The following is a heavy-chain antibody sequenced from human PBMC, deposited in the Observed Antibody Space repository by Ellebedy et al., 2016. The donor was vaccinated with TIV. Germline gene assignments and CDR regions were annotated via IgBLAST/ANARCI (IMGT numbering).Heavy chain of an antibody. CDR1: GFTFSSYG. J-gene: IGHJ4*02. CDR2: IRYDGSNK. V-gene: IGHV3-30*02. CDR3: AKDRYGSGINYFDY. D-gene: IGHD3-10*01. Sequence: GESLKISCAASGFTFSSYGMHWVRQAPGKGLEWVAFIRYDGSNKYYADSVKGRFTISRDNSKNTLYLQMNSLRPEDTAVYYCAKDRYGSGINYFDYWGQGTLVTVSS.